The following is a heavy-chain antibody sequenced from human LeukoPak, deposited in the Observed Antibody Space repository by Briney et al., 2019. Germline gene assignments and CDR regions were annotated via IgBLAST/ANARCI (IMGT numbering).Heavy chain of an antibody. V-gene: IGHV4-59*01. CDR2: MHDRGIT. D-gene: IGHD2-2*01. CDR3: ARDMTRPYFFDH. CDR1: GGSISSYY. Sequence: PSETLSLTCTVSGGSISSYYWSWIRQPPGKGLEWIGYMHDRGITNFNLSLKSRVTMSVDTSKNQFSLKLRSVTPADTAVYYCARDMTRPYFFDHWGQGTLVTVSS. J-gene: IGHJ4*02.